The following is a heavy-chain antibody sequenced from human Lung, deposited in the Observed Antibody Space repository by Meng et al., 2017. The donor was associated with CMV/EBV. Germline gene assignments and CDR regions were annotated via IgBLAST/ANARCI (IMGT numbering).Heavy chain of an antibody. CDR2: IRYDGNKK. V-gene: IGHV3-30*02. Sequence: GGSLRLSCAASGFTFSSYGMHWVRQAPGKGLEWVTFIRYDGNKKYYVDSVKGRFTISRDNSKNMLYLQMNSLRAEDTAVYYCAKDDSAYFDFRSGYSTPTDYWGQGTLXTV. J-gene: IGHJ4*02. D-gene: IGHD3-3*01. CDR3: AKDDSAYFDFRSGYSTPTDY. CDR1: GFTFSSYG.